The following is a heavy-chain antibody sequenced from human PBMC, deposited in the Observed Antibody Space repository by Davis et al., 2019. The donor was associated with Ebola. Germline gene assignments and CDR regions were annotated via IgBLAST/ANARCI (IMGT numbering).Heavy chain of an antibody. D-gene: IGHD3-22*01. CDR3: ARGGYYTQIYYYHGMDV. Sequence: GESLKISCVASGFTFSSYWMHWVRQAPGKGLVWVSRIYSDGSSTTYADSVKGRFTISRDNAKNTRYLQMNSLRAEDTAVYYCARGGYYTQIYYYHGMDVWGQGTTVTVSS. CDR1: GFTFSSYW. CDR2: IYSDGSST. J-gene: IGHJ6*02. V-gene: IGHV3-74*03.